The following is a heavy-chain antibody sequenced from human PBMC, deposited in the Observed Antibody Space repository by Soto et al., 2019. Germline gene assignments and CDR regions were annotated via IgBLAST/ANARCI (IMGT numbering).Heavy chain of an antibody. CDR3: GGPSGSNWFDP. D-gene: IGHD3-10*01. V-gene: IGHV4-39*01. Sequence: QLQLQESGPGLVKASETLSLTCTVSGGSIRSTTYYWGWIRQPPGKGLEWIGSIYYSGSPYYNPSLKRRVPMSGDPSKNKFSLTLSSVTAADSAVYYCGGPSGSNWFDPWGQGTLVTVSS. J-gene: IGHJ5*02. CDR1: GGSIRSTTYY. CDR2: IYYSGSP.